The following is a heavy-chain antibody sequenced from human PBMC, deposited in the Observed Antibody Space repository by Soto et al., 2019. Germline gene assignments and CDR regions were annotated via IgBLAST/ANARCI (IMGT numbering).Heavy chain of an antibody. CDR1: GGSISSGTYY. Sequence: QVQLQESGPGLVKPSQTLSLTCTVSGGSISSGTYYWTWIRQRPGKGLEWIGFIYYSGRTYYNPSIKSLTTVSLDTSENQFSLRLSSVTAADTAVYYCERDSDFCTGGSCYGNFDFWGQGTLVTVSS. CDR3: ERDSDFCTGGSCYGNFDF. V-gene: IGHV4-31*01. D-gene: IGHD2-15*01. J-gene: IGHJ4*02. CDR2: IYYSGRT.